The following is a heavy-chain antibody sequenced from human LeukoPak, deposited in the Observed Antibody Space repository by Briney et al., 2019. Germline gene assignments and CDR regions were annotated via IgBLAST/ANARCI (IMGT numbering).Heavy chain of an antibody. V-gene: IGHV1-2*02. CDR3: ATSAGDYRAGHYYYMGV. J-gene: IGHJ6*03. CDR2: INPNTAGT. Sequence: GASVKVSCKASGYTFTGYYFHWVRQAPGQGLEWMGWINPNTAGTNYAQKFLGGVTLTWDTSISTAYMELNRLTSDDTAVYYCATSAGDYRAGHYYYMGVWGKRTSVTVSS. D-gene: IGHD4-11*01. CDR1: GYTFTGYY.